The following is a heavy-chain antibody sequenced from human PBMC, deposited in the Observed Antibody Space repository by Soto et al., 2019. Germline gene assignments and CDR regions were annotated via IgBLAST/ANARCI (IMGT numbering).Heavy chain of an antibody. Sequence: SETLSLTCTVSGGSISSSSYYWGWIRQPPGKGLEWIGSIYYSGSTYYNPSLKSRVTISVDTSKNQFSLELSSVTAADTAVYYCASHGRITIFGVVIKGLGWFDPWGQGTLVTVSS. CDR2: IYYSGST. V-gene: IGHV4-39*01. D-gene: IGHD3-3*01. CDR3: ASHGRITIFGVVIKGLGWFDP. CDR1: GGSISSSSYY. J-gene: IGHJ5*02.